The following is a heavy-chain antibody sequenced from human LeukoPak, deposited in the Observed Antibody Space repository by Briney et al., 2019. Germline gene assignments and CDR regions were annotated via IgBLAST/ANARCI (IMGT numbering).Heavy chain of an antibody. J-gene: IGHJ4*02. D-gene: IGHD1-26*01. CDR3: SRESGAFCPFGY. CDR1: GGSLRNTKR. Sequence: PSETPSPPRGVSGGSLRNTKRGRWGRPPPGPGGGGIGEISLSGQTNFNPSLNGRVTMSLDESRNQLSLKLTSVTAADTAIYYCSRESGAFCPFGYWGQGTLVIVPP. CDR2: ISLSGQT. V-gene: IGHV4/OR15-8*02.